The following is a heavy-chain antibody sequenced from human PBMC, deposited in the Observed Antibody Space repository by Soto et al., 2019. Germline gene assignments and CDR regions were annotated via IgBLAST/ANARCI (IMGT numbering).Heavy chain of an antibody. CDR1: GGSISSSGYY. D-gene: IGHD2-2*01. J-gene: IGHJ6*02. CDR3: ARHGVPAAMKPYFYYYYGMDV. V-gene: IGHV4-39*01. CDR2: IYYSGST. Sequence: SETLALTCTVSGGSISSSGYYWGFIRQPPGKGLEWIGSIYYSGSTYYNPSLKSRVTISVDTSKNQFSLKLSSVTAADTAVYYCARHGVPAAMKPYFYYYYGMDVWGQGTTVTVSS.